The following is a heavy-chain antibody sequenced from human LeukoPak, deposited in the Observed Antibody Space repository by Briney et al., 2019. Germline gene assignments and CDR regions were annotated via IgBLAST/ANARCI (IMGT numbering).Heavy chain of an antibody. V-gene: IGHV3-21*01. D-gene: IGHD4-17*01. Sequence: QAPGTGLEWVSSISSGNDYIHYADSVKGRFTISRDDANNSLYLQLNSLRADDTAVYYCARDPTEGPYEPYGRHYFDFWGQGTLXT. CDR3: ARDPTEGPYEPYGRHYFDF. J-gene: IGHJ4*02. CDR2: ISSGNDYI.